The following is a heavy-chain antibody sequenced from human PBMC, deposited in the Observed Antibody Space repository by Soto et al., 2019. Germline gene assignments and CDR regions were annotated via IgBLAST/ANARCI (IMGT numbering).Heavy chain of an antibody. CDR2: IYHSGRT. D-gene: IGHD5-12*01. CDR1: GDSITSDTW. V-gene: IGHV4-4*02. J-gene: IGHJ4*02. CDR3: TANGYYSLDY. Sequence: QVQLQESGPGLVKPSGTLSLTCSVSGDSITSDTWWSWVRQSPGKGLEWIGEIYHSGRTHYNPSRKSRVIISVDTSKNDFSLTLSSVTAADTAVYYCTANGYYSLDYWGQGSLVTVSS.